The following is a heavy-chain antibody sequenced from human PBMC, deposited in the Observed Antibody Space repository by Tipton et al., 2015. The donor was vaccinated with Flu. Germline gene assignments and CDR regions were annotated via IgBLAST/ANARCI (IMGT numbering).Heavy chain of an antibody. Sequence: TLSLTCFVSGDSIGSDFYWGWIRQPPGKGLEWIGNIYHGGTTYYNPSLRSRVTILLDRSKNQFSLRLSFVTAADTAVYYCARSASWYEPLDYWGQGILVTVSS. D-gene: IGHD6-13*01. CDR1: GDSIGSDFY. V-gene: IGHV4-38-2*01. CDR2: IYHGGTT. J-gene: IGHJ4*02. CDR3: ARSASWYEPLDY.